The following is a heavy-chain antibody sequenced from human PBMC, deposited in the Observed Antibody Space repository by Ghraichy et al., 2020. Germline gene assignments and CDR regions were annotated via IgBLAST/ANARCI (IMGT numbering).Heavy chain of an antibody. CDR1: GFTFSSYS. CDR2: ISSSSSYI. J-gene: IGHJ6*02. D-gene: IGHD1-1*01. V-gene: IGHV3-21*01. CDR3: ARWHLPNWNQNYYGMDV. Sequence: GGSLRLSCAASGFTFSSYSMNWVRQAPGKGLEWVSSISSSSSYIYYADSVKGRFTISRDNAKNSLYLQMNSLRAEDTAVYYCARWHLPNWNQNYYGMDVWGQGTTVTVSS.